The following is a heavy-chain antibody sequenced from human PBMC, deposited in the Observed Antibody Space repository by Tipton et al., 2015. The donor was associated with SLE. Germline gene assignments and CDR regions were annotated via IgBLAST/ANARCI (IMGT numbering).Heavy chain of an antibody. CDR3: ARASGGLLPFDY. V-gene: IGHV4-59*01. Sequence: GLVKPSETLSLTCTVSGGSISGYYWSWIRQPPGKGLEWIGYIYYSGSTNYNPSLKSRVTISLDTSKNQLSLKVSSVTAADTAVYYCARASGGLLPFDYWGQGTLVTVSS. J-gene: IGHJ4*02. CDR2: IYYSGST. D-gene: IGHD3-22*01. CDR1: GGSISGYY.